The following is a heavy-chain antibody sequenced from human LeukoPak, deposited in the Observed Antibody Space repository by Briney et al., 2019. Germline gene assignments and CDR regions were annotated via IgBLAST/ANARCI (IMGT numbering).Heavy chain of an antibody. CDR2: ISYDGSNK. CDR1: GFTFSSYG. V-gene: IGHV3-30*18. CDR3: AKEDYGDYNFDY. Sequence: GGSLRLSCAASGFTFSSYGMHWVRQAPGKGLEWVAVISYDGSNKYYADSVKGRFTISRDNSKNTLYLQMNSLRAEDTAVYYCAKEDYGDYNFDYWGQGTLDTVSS. J-gene: IGHJ4*02. D-gene: IGHD4-17*01.